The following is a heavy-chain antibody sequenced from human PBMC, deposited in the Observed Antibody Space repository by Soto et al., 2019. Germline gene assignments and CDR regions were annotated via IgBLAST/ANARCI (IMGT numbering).Heavy chain of an antibody. V-gene: IGHV3-30-3*01. D-gene: IGHD3-16*01. J-gene: IGHJ6*02. CDR3: ARPWGQLSTYYYGMDT. CDR1: GGSFRNYA. Sequence: LCLTCAVYGGSFRNYAMHWVRQAPGKGLEWVATISYDGDNKYYTDSVKGPFTISRDNSKNTLYLQMNSLRPEDTAVYYCARPWGQLSTYYYGMDTWGQGTTVTVSS. CDR2: ISYDGDNK.